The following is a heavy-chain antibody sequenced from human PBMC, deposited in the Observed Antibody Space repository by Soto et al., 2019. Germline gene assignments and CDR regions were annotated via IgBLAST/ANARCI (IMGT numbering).Heavy chain of an antibody. CDR3: ARDSSVGANLYYYGMDV. J-gene: IGHJ6*02. CDR2: IWYDGSNK. D-gene: IGHD1-26*01. V-gene: IGHV3-33*01. Sequence: QVQLVESGGGVVQPGRSLRLSCAASGFTFSSYGMHLVRQAPGKGLEWVAVIWYDGSNKYYADSVKGRFTISRDNSKNTLYLQMNSMRADDTAVYYCARDSSVGANLYYYGMDVWGQGTTVTVSS. CDR1: GFTFSSYG.